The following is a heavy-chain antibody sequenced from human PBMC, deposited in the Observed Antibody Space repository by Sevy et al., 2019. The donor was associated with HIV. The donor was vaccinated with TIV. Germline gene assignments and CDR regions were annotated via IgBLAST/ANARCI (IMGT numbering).Heavy chain of an antibody. CDR1: GGSISSISYY. CDR3: AGFEYGDYTNLFDP. J-gene: IGHJ5*02. CDR2: IYYSGSS. V-gene: IGHV4-39*01. Sequence: SETLSLTCTVSGGSISSISYYWGWIRQPPGKGLEWIGNIYYSGSSYYNPSLNSRVTISVVTSKNQFSLKLTSVTAADTAVYYCAGFEYGDYTNLFDPWGQGTLVTVSS. D-gene: IGHD4-17*01.